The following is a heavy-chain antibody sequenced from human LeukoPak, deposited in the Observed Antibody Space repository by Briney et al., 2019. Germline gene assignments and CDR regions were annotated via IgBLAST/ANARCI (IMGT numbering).Heavy chain of an antibody. Sequence: GASVKVSCKASGYTFTSYGISWVRQAPGQGVEWMGWISAYNGNTNYAQKLQGRVTMTTDTSTSTAYMELRSLRSDDTAVYYCARDREDSSGYYYVSWFDPWGQGTLVTVSS. J-gene: IGHJ5*02. CDR3: ARDREDSSGYYYVSWFDP. CDR1: GYTFTSYG. D-gene: IGHD3-22*01. V-gene: IGHV1-18*01. CDR2: ISAYNGNT.